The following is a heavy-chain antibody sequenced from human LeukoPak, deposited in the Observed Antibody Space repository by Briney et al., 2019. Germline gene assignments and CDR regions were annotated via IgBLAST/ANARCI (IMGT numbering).Heavy chain of an antibody. J-gene: IGHJ4*02. CDR2: IYSSGST. D-gene: IGHD3-22*01. CDR3: ARDMSDSSGYPEYYFDY. Sequence: SQTLSLTCTVSGGSISSGGSYWTWIRQHPGKGLEWIGYIYSSGSTYYNPSLKSRLTISLDTSKNQFSLELSSVTAADTAVYYCARDMSDSSGYPEYYFDYWGQGTLVTVSS. V-gene: IGHV4-31*03. CDR1: GGSISSGGSY.